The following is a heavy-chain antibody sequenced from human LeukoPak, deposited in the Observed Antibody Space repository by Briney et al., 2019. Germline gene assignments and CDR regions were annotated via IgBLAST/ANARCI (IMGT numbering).Heavy chain of an antibody. J-gene: IGHJ4*02. CDR3: ARQPYYYDSSGYWFDY. CDR1: GGSISSSSYY. D-gene: IGHD3-22*01. Sequence: SETLSLTCTVSGGSISSSSYYWGWIRQPPGKGLEWIGRIYYSGSTYYNPSLKSRVTISVDTSKNQFSLKLSSVTAADTAVYYCARQPYYYDSSGYWFDYWGQGTLVTVSS. CDR2: IYYSGST. V-gene: IGHV4-39*01.